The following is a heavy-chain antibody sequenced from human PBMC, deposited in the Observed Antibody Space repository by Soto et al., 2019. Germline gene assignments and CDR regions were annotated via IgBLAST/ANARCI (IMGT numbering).Heavy chain of an antibody. CDR3: AQGGATSGLLIHDY. CDR1: RFTFSNFA. V-gene: IGHV3-23*01. J-gene: IGHJ4*02. Sequence: GGSLRLSCAASRFTFSNFAMSWVRQAPGKGLEWVSTITGTSANTYYTDSVKGRFAISRDNSQNTLYLQMNSLTTEDTAVSYCAQGGATSGLLIHDYWGQGNMVNVSS. D-gene: IGHD3-9*01. CDR2: ITGTSANT.